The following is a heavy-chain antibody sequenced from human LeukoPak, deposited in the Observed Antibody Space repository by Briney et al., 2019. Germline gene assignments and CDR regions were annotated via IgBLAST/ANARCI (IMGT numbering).Heavy chain of an antibody. CDR3: AREGGYSYGTFDP. V-gene: IGHV4-59*01. CDR1: GGSISSYY. Sequence: SETLSLTCTVSGGSISSYYWSWIRQPPGKGLEWIGYIYYSGSTNYIPSLKSRVTISVDTSKNQFSLKLSSVTAADTAVYYCAREGGYSYGTFDPWGQGTLVTVSS. CDR2: IYYSGST. D-gene: IGHD5-18*01. J-gene: IGHJ5*02.